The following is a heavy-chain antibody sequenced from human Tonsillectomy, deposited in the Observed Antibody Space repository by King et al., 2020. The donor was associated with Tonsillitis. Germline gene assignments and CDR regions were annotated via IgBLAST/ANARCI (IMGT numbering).Heavy chain of an antibody. V-gene: IGHV3-30-3*01. Sequence: QLVQSGGGVVQPGGSLRLSCAASGFTFNSYLMHWVRQAPGKGLEWVAVISFDGSYTYYVDSVKGRFTIPRDNSKNSLYLQTNSLRPEDTAVYYCAREVEVVGFDGWGQGTTVPLSS. CDR2: ISFDGSYT. D-gene: IGHD3-22*01. CDR3: AREVEVVGFDG. J-gene: IGHJ6*01. CDR1: GFTFNSYL.